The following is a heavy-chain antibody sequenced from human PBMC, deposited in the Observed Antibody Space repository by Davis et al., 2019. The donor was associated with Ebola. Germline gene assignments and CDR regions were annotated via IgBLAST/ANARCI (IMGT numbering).Heavy chain of an antibody. CDR3: ASRLMSNYYDSSGYYFDY. V-gene: IGHV4-34*01. Sequence: MPSETLSLTCGVYDGSFSVYYWSWIRQPPGKGLEWIGDINESGSTYYNPSLKSRVTISVDTSKNQFSLKLSSVTAADTAVYYCASRLMSNYYDSSGYYFDYWGQGTLVTVSS. J-gene: IGHJ4*02. CDR1: DGSFSVYY. D-gene: IGHD3-22*01. CDR2: INESGST.